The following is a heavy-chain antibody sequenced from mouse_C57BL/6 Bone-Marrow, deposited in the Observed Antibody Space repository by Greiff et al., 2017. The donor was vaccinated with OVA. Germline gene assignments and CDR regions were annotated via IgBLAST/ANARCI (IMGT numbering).Heavy chain of an antibody. CDR2: IDPSDSYT. Sequence: QVQLKQPGAELVKPGASVKLSCKASGYTFTSYWMQWVKQRPGQGLEWIGEIDPSDSYTNYNQKFKGKATVTVDTSSSTAYMQLSSLTSEDSAVYYCAIAVVAYWGQGTLVTVSA. J-gene: IGHJ3*01. CDR1: GYTFTSYW. V-gene: IGHV1-50*01. CDR3: AIAVVAY.